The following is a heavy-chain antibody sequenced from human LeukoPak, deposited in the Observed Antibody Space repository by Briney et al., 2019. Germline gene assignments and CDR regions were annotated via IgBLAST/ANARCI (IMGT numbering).Heavy chain of an antibody. CDR1: GGSFSGYY. J-gene: IGHJ3*02. D-gene: IGHD3-22*01. V-gene: IGHV4-34*01. CDR2: INHSGST. CDR3: ARKPYYYDSSGYTAVDAFDI. Sequence: SETLSLTCAVYGGSFSGYYWSWIRQPPGKGLEWIGEINHSGSTNYNPSLKSRVTISVDTSKNQFSLKLSSVTAADTAVYYCARKPYYYDSSGYTAVDAFDIWGQGTMVTVSS.